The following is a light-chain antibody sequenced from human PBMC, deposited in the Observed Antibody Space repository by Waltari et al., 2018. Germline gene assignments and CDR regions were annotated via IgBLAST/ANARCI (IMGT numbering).Light chain of an antibody. V-gene: IGKV4-1*01. CDR3: QQYYSTPLT. J-gene: IGKJ4*01. CDR1: QSVLSSSNNKNY. CDR2: WAS. Sequence: DIVMTQSPDSLAVSLGERATSDCKSSQSVLSSSNNKNYLAWYQQKPRQPPKLRIPWASTRESGVPDRFSGSGSGTDFTLTISSLQAEDVAVYYCQQYYSTPLTFGGGTKVEIK.